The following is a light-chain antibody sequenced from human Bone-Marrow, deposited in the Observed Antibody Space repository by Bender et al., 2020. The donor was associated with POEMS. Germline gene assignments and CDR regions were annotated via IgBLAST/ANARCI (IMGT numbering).Light chain of an antibody. CDR3: SSYGDTNTLVL. V-gene: IGLV2-14*03. CDR2: DVL. J-gene: IGLJ3*02. CDR1: SNDVGGYDY. Sequence: QSALTQPASVSGSPGQSITISCTGTSNDVGGYDYVSWYQHHPVKAPKLIIYDVLTRPSGVSDRFSGSKSGSTASLTISGLQAEDEADYYCSSYGDTNTLVLFGGGTTLTVL.